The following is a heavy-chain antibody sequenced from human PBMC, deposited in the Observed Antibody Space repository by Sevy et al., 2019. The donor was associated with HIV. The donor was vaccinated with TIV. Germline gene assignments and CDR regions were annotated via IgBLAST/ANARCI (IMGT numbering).Heavy chain of an antibody. CDR1: GASMNIYY. D-gene: IGHD1-20*01. CDR3: ARVGFNWNDVDY. V-gene: IGHV4-59*01. J-gene: IGHJ4*02. Sequence: SETLSLTCTVSGASMNIYYWSWIRQPPGKGLEWIGYIYYSGTTNYNPSLKSRLTISIDTSKNQFSPKLSSVTAADTAVYYCARVGFNWNDVDYWGQGTLVTVSS. CDR2: IYYSGTT.